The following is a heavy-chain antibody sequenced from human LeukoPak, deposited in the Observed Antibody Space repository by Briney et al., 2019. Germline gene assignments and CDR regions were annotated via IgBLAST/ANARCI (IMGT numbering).Heavy chain of an antibody. CDR3: ARAGRRGRWLQFGHDY. Sequence: GASVKVSRKASGYTFTSYDINWVRQAPGQGLEWMGGIIPIFGTANYAQKFQGRVTITADESTSTAYMELSSLRSEDTAVYYCARAGRRGRWLQFGHDYWGQGTLVTVSS. J-gene: IGHJ4*02. CDR1: GYTFTSYD. V-gene: IGHV1-69*13. CDR2: IIPIFGTA. D-gene: IGHD5-24*01.